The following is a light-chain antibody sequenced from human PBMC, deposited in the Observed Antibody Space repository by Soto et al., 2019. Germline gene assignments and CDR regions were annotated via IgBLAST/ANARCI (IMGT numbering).Light chain of an antibody. J-gene: IGKJ5*01. CDR2: DAS. CDR1: QDIAKN. CDR3: QQYDNLLPIT. Sequence: IQMTQSPSSLSASVGDRVTITCQASQDIAKNLNWYQQKPGKAPKLLIYDASSLQTGVPSRFSGSGSATHFTFTISSLQSEDISTYYCQQYDNLLPITFGQGTRLEIK. V-gene: IGKV1-33*01.